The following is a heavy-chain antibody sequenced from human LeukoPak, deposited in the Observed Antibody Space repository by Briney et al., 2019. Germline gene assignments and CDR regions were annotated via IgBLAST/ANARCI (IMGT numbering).Heavy chain of an antibody. V-gene: IGHV4-59*01. CDR2: IYYSGNT. J-gene: IGHJ4*02. CDR1: GGSISSYY. D-gene: IGHD5-18*01. Sequence: PSETLSLTCTVSGGSISSYYWSWIRQPPGKGLEWIGYIYYSGNTNYNPSLKSRVTISVDTSKNQFSLKLSSVTAADTAIYYCARGYSYGSYYFDNWGQGTLVTVSS. CDR3: ARGYSYGSYYFDN.